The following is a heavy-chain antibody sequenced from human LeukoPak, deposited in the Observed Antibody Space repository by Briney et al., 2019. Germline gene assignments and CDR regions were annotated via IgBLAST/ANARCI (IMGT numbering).Heavy chain of an antibody. J-gene: IGHJ4*02. D-gene: IGHD3-10*01. Sequence: GGPLRLSCAASGFTFDDYAMHWVRQAPGKGLEWVSGISWNSGSIGYADSVKGRFTISRDNAKNSLYLQMNSLRAEDTALYYCAKDSNSVRGANDYWGQGTLVTVSS. V-gene: IGHV3-9*01. CDR2: ISWNSGSI. CDR1: GFTFDDYA. CDR3: AKDSNSVRGANDY.